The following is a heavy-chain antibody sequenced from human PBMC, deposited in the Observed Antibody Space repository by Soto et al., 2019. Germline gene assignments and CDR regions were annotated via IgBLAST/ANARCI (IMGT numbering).Heavy chain of an antibody. CDR2: INPNSGGT. J-gene: IGHJ4*02. Sequence: RASVKVSCKASGYTFTGYYMHWVRQAPGQGLEWMGWINPNSGGTNYAQKFQGWVTMTRDTSISTAYMELSRLRSDDTAVYYGAREIGVEATTALDYWGQGTLVTVSS. D-gene: IGHD2-21*01. CDR1: GYTFTGYY. V-gene: IGHV1-2*04. CDR3: AREIGVEATTALDY.